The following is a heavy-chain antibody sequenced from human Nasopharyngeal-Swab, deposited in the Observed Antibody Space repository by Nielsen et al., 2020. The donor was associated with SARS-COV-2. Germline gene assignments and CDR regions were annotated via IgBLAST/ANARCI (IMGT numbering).Heavy chain of an antibody. Sequence: SETLSLPCALYGGSSSGYYWSWTRQPPGKGLEWIGEINHSGSTNYNPSLKSRVTISVDTSKNQFSLKLSSVTAADTAVYYCARMIVRAPRWFDPWGQGTLVTVSS. CDR1: GGSSSGYY. CDR2: INHSGST. J-gene: IGHJ5*02. V-gene: IGHV4-34*01. CDR3: ARMIVRAPRWFDP. D-gene: IGHD1-26*01.